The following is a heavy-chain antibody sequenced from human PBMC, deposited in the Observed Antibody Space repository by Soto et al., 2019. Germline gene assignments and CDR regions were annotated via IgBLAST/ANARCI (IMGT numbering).Heavy chain of an antibody. CDR3: TTDYIPVGAFDI. J-gene: IGHJ3*02. V-gene: IGHV3-15*01. CDR2: IKSKTDGGTT. Sequence: GGSLRLSSAASGFTFSNAWMSWVRQAPGKGLEWVGRIKSKTDGGTTDYAAPVKGRFTISRDDSKNTLYLQMNSLKTEDTAVYYCTTDYIPVGAFDIWGQGTMVTVSS. CDR1: GFTFSNAW. D-gene: IGHD2-21*01.